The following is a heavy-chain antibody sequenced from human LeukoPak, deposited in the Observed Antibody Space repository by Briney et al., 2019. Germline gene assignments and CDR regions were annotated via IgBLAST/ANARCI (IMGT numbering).Heavy chain of an antibody. V-gene: IGHV3-21*01. Sequence: GGSLRLSCAASGFTFSSYSMNWVRQAPGKGLEWVSSISSSSSYIYYADSVKGRFTISRDNAKNSLYLQMNSLRAEDTAVYYCAGRPLATSYFDYWGQGTLVTVSS. CDR2: ISSSSSYI. J-gene: IGHJ4*02. CDR3: AGRPLATSYFDY. D-gene: IGHD1-26*01. CDR1: GFTFSSYS.